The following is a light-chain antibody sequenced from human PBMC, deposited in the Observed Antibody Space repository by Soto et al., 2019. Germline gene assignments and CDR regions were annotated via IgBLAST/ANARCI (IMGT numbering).Light chain of an antibody. Sequence: TVVTQEPSFSVSPGGTVTLTCGLSSGSVSTSYYPSWYQQTPGQAPRTLIYNTNTRSSGVPGRFSGSIIGNKAALTIAGAQADDESDYYCVLYMGSGISVFGGGTKLTVL. J-gene: IGLJ3*02. V-gene: IGLV8-61*01. CDR3: VLYMGSGISV. CDR1: SGSVSTSYY. CDR2: NTN.